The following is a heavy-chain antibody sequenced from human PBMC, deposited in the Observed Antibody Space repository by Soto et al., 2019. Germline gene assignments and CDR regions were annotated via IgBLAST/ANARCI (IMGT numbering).Heavy chain of an antibody. CDR1: GFTLSGYA. D-gene: IGHD6-6*01. CDR3: ARRARPDFYYMDV. CDR2: ISSNGVGT. J-gene: IGHJ6*03. V-gene: IGHV3-64*01. Sequence: QPGGSLRLSCAASGFTLSGYAMDWVRQAPGKGLEYVSGISSNGVGTYYANSVQGRFTISRDNSKNTVYLQMGILRPEDMAVYYCARRARPDFYYMDVWGKGTTVTVSS.